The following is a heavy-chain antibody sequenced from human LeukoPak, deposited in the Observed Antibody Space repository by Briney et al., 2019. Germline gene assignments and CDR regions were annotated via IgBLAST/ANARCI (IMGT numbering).Heavy chain of an antibody. D-gene: IGHD6-6*01. CDR2: IKQDGSEK. V-gene: IGHV3-7*01. CDR1: GFTFSSYW. Sequence: SGGSLRLSCAASGFTFSSYWMSWVRQAPGKGLEWVANIKQDGSEKYYVDSVKGRFTISRDDAKNSLYLQMNSLRAEDTAIYYCARDRLVLRPRSSSDYWGQGTLVTVSS. CDR3: ARDRLVLRPRSSSDY. J-gene: IGHJ4*02.